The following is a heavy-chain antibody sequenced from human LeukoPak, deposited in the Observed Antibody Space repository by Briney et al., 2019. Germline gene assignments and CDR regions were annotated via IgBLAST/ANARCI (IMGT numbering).Heavy chain of an antibody. CDR2: ISYSGST. Sequence: SETLSLTCTISGVSVNSDHYYWSWIRQPPGKGLEWIGYISYSGSTNYNPSLKSRVAISIDTSKNQFSLKLSSVTAADTAVFYCASNSDSSWYYFDYWGQGALVTVSS. D-gene: IGHD6-13*01. CDR3: ASNSDSSWYYFDY. V-gene: IGHV4-61*01. J-gene: IGHJ4*02. CDR1: GVSVNSDHYY.